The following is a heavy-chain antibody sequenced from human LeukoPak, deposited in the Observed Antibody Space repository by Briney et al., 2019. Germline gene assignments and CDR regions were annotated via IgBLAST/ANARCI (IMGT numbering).Heavy chain of an antibody. CDR1: GGSISSGGYY. V-gene: IGHV4-31*03. CDR2: IYYSGST. CDR3: ARDSYDCSGGSCYANWFDP. D-gene: IGHD2-15*01. J-gene: IGHJ5*02. Sequence: SETLSLTCTVSGGSISSGGYYWSWLRQHPGKGLEWIGYIYYSGSTYYNPSLKSRVTISVDTSKNQFSLKLSSVTAADTAVYYCARDSYDCSGGSCYANWFDPWGQGTLVTVSS.